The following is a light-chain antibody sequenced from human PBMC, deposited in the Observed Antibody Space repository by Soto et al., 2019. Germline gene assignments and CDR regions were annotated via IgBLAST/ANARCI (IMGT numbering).Light chain of an antibody. CDR3: GTWDSSLSADD. Sequence: QSVLTQRPSVSAAPGQKVTISCSESRSNIGNNYISWYQQLPGTAPKLLIYENNKRPSGIPDRFSGSKSGTSATLGITGLQTGDEADYYCGTWDSSLSADDFGTGTKLTVL. V-gene: IGLV1-51*02. J-gene: IGLJ1*01. CDR1: RSNIGNNY. CDR2: ENN.